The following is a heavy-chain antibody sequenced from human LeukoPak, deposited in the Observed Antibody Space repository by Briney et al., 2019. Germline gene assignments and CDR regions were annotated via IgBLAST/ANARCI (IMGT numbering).Heavy chain of an antibody. CDR2: IYSGGST. V-gene: IGHV3-53*01. CDR1: GFTVSSNY. CDR3: ARELPPDDILDY. J-gene: IGHJ4*02. Sequence: GGSLRLSCAASGFTVSSNYMSWVRQAPGKGLGWVSVIYSGGSTYYADSVKGRFTISRDNSKNTLYLQMNSLRAEDTAVYYCARELPPDDILDYWGQGTLVTVSS. D-gene: IGHD3-9*01.